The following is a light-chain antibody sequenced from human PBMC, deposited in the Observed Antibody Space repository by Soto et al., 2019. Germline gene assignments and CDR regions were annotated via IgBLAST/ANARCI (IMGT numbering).Light chain of an antibody. CDR3: LLSHSDIRV. V-gene: IGLV7-46*01. CDR2: DAT. J-gene: IGLJ3*02. Sequence: QAVVTQEPSLTVSPGGSVTLTCGSSAGAVTSDHYPNWFQHKPGQAPRTLIYDATNRHSWTPARFSGSVLGGKAALIVSGAQPEDEAEYYCLLSHSDIRVFGGGTKVTVL. CDR1: AGAVTSDHY.